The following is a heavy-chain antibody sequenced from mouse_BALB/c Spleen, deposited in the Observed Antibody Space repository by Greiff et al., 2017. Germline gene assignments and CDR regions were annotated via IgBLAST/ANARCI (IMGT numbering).Heavy chain of an antibody. V-gene: IGHV1-7*01. Sequence: QVQLKQSGAELAKPGASVKMSCKASGYTFTSYWMHWVKQRPGQGLEWIGYINPSTGYTEYNQKFKDKATLTADKSSSTAYMQLSSLTSEDSAVYYCASRNYGYGRDFDYWGQGTTLTVSS. CDR3: ASRNYGYGRDFDY. J-gene: IGHJ2*01. CDR2: INPSTGYT. CDR1: GYTFTSYW. D-gene: IGHD2-2*01.